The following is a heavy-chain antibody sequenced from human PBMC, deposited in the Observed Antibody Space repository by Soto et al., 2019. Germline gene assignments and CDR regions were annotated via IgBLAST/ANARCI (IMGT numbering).Heavy chain of an antibody. CDR2: IIPIFGTA. CDR3: ARDSYYDSSGYTPPLDY. CDR1: GGTFSSYA. J-gene: IGHJ4*02. Sequence: QVQLVQSGAEVKKPGSSVKVSCKASGGTFSSYAISWVRQAPGQGLEWMGGIIPIFGTANYAQKFQGRVTMTRDTSTSTVYMELSSLRSEDTAVYYCARDSYYDSSGYTPPLDYWGQGTLVTVSS. D-gene: IGHD3-22*01. V-gene: IGHV1-69*06.